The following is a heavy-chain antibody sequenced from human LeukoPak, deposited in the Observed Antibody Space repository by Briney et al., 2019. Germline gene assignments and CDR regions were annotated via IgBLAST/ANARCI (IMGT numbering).Heavy chain of an antibody. CDR1: GFVYRVLG. J-gene: IGHJ4*02. Sequence: GGSLRLSRAASGFVYRVLGIMWARQAPGKGLEWVSYFAGSDTTTYYADSVKGRFTISRDNAKNLLYLQMNSLRAEDTALYDCTTLGYHLDSWGQGTLVTVSS. CDR3: TTLGYHLDS. CDR2: FAGSDTTT. V-gene: IGHV3-48*03. D-gene: IGHD5-12*01.